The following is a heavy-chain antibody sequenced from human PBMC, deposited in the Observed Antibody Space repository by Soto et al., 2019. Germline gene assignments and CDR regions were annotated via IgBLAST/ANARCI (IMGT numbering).Heavy chain of an antibody. V-gene: IGHV3-49*03. CDR3: TRDSSSGWYFYYYYMDV. D-gene: IGHD6-19*01. Sequence: PLRLSCTASGFTFGDYAMSWFRQAPGKGLEWVGFIRSKAYGGTTEYAASVKGRFTISRDDSKSIAYLQMNSLKTEDTAVYYCTRDSSSGWYFYYYYMDVWGKGTTVTVSS. CDR1: GFTFGDYA. CDR2: IRSKAYGGTT. J-gene: IGHJ6*03.